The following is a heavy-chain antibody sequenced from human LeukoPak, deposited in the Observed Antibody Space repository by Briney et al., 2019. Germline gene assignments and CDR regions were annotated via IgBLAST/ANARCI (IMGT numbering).Heavy chain of an antibody. CDR1: EFTVISNY. V-gene: IGHV3-53*01. CDR3: ARGSLSGRAFDL. J-gene: IGHJ3*01. Sequence: GGSLRLSRAASEFTVISNYMSWVRQAPGKGLEWVSIIYTGGTTSYADSVKGRFTVSRDDFKNTLSLQMNSLRAEDTAVYYCARGSLSGRAFDLWGQGTMVTVSS. CDR2: IYTGGTT.